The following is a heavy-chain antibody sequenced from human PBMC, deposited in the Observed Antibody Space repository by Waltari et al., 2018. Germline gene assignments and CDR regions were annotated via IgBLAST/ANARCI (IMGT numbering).Heavy chain of an antibody. J-gene: IGHJ3*02. CDR3: GGGYGDDAFDI. Sequence: QVQLVQSGAEVKKTWSSVKVSCKTSGGTFSSYAISWVRQAPGQGLEWMGGIIPIFGTANYAQKFQGRVTITADESTSTAYMALSSLRSEDTAVYYCGGGYGDDAFDIWGQGTMVTVSS. V-gene: IGHV1-69*13. CDR2: IIPIFGTA. CDR1: GGTFSSYA. D-gene: IGHD4-17*01.